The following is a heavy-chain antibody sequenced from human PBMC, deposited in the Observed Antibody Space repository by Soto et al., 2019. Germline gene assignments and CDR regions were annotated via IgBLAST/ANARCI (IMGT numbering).Heavy chain of an antibody. D-gene: IGHD5-12*01. Sequence: PGGSLRLSCAASGFTFDDYTMHWVRQAPGKGLEWVSLISWDGGSTYYADSVKGRFTISRDNSKNSLYLQMNSLRTEDTALYYCAKAPQEDGYNPGPFDYWGQGTLVTV. CDR1: GFTFDDYT. CDR3: AKAPQEDGYNPGPFDY. J-gene: IGHJ4*02. CDR2: ISWDGGST. V-gene: IGHV3-43*01.